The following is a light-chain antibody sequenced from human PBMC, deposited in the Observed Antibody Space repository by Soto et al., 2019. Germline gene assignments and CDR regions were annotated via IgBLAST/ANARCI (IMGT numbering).Light chain of an antibody. CDR1: SGDVGSYNL. CDR2: DVS. J-gene: IGLJ3*02. Sequence: QSVLTQPASVSGSPGQSITISCTGTSGDVGSYNLVSWYQHHPGKAPKLMIYDVSKRPSGVSNRFSGSKSGNTASLTISGLQAEDEADYYCCSYAGSSTFVVFGGGTKLTVL. CDR3: CSYAGSSTFVV. V-gene: IGLV2-23*02.